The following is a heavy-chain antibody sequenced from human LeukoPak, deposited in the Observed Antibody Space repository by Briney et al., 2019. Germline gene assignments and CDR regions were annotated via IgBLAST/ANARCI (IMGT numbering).Heavy chain of an antibody. J-gene: IGHJ2*01. V-gene: IGHV3-23*01. Sequence: GGSLRLSCAAPGFTFSSYAMSWVRQAPGKGLEWVSVIGDSGGSTYYADSVKGRFTISRDNSKNTLYLQMNSLRAEDTAVYYCAKGGIMQSSSPGLQYFDLWGRGTLVSVSS. CDR3: AKGGIMQSSSPGLQYFDL. CDR1: GFTFSSYA. CDR2: IGDSGGST. D-gene: IGHD6-6*01.